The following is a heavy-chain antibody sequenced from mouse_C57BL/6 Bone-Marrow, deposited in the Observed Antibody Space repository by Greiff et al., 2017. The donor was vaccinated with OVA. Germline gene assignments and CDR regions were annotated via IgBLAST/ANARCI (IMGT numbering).Heavy chain of an antibody. Sequence: QVQLQQSGAELARPGASVKLSCKASGYTFTSYGISWVKQRTGQGLEWIGEIYPRSGNTYYNEKFKGKATLTADKSSSTAYMELRSLTSEDSAVYCCGGDGYYPDYFDYWGQGTTLTVSS. V-gene: IGHV1-81*01. CDR3: GGDGYYPDYFDY. CDR1: GYTFTSYG. D-gene: IGHD2-3*01. J-gene: IGHJ2*01. CDR2: IYPRSGNT.